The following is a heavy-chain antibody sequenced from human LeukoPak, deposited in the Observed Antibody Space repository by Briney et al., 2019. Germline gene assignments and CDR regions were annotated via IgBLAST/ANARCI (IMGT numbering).Heavy chain of an antibody. J-gene: IGHJ5*02. CDR1: GGSISSYY. V-gene: IGHV4-4*07. D-gene: IGHD3-3*01. Sequence: PSETLSLTCTVSGGSISSYYWSWIRQPAGKGLEWIGRIYTSGCTNYNPSLKSRVTMSVDTSKNQFSLKLSSVTAADTAVYYCARAILKKSGTNWFDPWGQGTLVTVSS. CDR2: IYTSGCT. CDR3: ARAILKKSGTNWFDP.